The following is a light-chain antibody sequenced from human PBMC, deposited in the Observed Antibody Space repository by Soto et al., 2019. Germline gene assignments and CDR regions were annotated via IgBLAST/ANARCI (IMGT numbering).Light chain of an antibody. CDR1: ESLLHSNGGTY. V-gene: IGKV2D-29*01. Sequence: DVVMAQTPLSLSVTPGQPASISCKSSESLLHSNGGTYLYWYVQKPGQPPQVLIYEVSNRFSGVASRFRGSGSGTDFTLEISRVEAEDAGVYYCMQSSELPFTFGPGTKVEIK. J-gene: IGKJ3*01. CDR2: EVS. CDR3: MQSSELPFT.